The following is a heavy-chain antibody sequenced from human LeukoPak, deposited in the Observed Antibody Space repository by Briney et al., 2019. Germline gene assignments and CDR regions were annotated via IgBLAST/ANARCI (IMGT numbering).Heavy chain of an antibody. CDR2: INSSSSYI. CDR1: GFTFSSYS. D-gene: IGHD3-3*01. V-gene: IGHV3-21*01. J-gene: IGHJ4*02. Sequence: GGSLRLSCAASGFTFSSYSRNWVRQAPGKGLEWVSSINSSSSYIYNAASVKGQSTLSRDNPKNSLYVQMNSLRAEDTAVYYCARDDHFDYDFWSGYFSSGFEEKYYFDYWGQRALVTVSS. CDR3: ARDDHFDYDFWSGYFSSGFEEKYYFDY.